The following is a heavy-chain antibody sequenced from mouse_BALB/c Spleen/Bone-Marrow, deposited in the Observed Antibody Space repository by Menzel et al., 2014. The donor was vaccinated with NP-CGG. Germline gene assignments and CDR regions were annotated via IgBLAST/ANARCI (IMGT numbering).Heavy chain of an antibody. J-gene: IGHJ2*01. Sequence: EVKVEESGGGLVQPGGSLKLSCAASGFDFSRYWMSWVRQAPGKGLEWIGEINPESGTINYTASLKDKLIISRDNAKNTLYLQMSKVSSEDTALYYCARNVYYGYSDYWGQGTTLTVSS. D-gene: IGHD2-1*01. CDR2: INPESGTI. V-gene: IGHV4-1*02. CDR3: ARNVYYGYSDY. CDR1: GFDFSRYW.